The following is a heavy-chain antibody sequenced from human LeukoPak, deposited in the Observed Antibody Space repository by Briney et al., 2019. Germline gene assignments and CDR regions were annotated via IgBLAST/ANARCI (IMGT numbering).Heavy chain of an antibody. D-gene: IGHD3-3*01. CDR1: GFTFSSYA. Sequence: GGSLRLSCAASGFTFSSYAMHWVRQAPGKGLEWVAVISYDGSNKYYANSVKGRFTISRDNSKNTLYLQMNSLRAEDTAVYYCAREGVFLEWSYILFDYWGQGTLVTVSP. V-gene: IGHV3-30-3*01. CDR3: AREGVFLEWSYILFDY. CDR2: ISYDGSNK. J-gene: IGHJ4*02.